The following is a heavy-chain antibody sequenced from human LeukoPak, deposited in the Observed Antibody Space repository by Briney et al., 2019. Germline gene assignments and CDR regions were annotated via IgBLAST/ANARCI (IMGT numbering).Heavy chain of an antibody. D-gene: IGHD3-22*01. CDR3: CYYYDSSGYYTDAFDI. V-gene: IGHV3-49*04. Sequence: GGSLRLSCTASGFTFGDYAMSWVRQAPGKGLEWVSFIRSKAYGGTTEYAASVKGRFTISRDDSKSIAYLQMNSLKTEDTAVYYCCYYYDSSGYYTDAFDIWGQGTMVTVSS. CDR1: GFTFGDYA. J-gene: IGHJ3*02. CDR2: IRSKAYGGTT.